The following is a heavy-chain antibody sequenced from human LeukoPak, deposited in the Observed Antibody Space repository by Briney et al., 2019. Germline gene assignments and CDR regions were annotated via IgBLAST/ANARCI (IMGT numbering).Heavy chain of an antibody. CDR1: GATLSSYA. Sequence: SGKVSSKPSGATLSSYAISWVPQAPGPGLEWRGGMSTLFGTANYAQKFQGRVTITADESTSTAYMELSSLRSEDTAVYYCARCLSPGMVRGVYYYYYMDVWGKGTTVTISS. J-gene: IGHJ6*03. V-gene: IGHV1-69*13. CDR2: MSTLFGTA. D-gene: IGHD3-10*01. CDR3: ARCLSPGMVRGVYYYYYMDV.